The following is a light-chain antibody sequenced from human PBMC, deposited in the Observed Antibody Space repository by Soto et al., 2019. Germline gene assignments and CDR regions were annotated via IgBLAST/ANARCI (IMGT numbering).Light chain of an antibody. CDR3: QQYGSWT. J-gene: IGKJ1*01. V-gene: IGKV3-20*01. Sequence: EIVLTQSPGTLSVSPGERATLSCRASQTISSNNLAWYQQKPGQAPSLLIYGTSSRATGIPDRFSGSGSGTDFTLTISRLEPEDSARYYCQQYGSWTFGQGPKVEL. CDR1: QTISSNN. CDR2: GTS.